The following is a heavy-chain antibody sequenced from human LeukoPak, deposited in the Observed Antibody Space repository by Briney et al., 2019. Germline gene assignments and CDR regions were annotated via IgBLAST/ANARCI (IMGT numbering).Heavy chain of an antibody. CDR2: IWYDGSNK. J-gene: IGHJ4*02. CDR1: GFTFSSYG. D-gene: IGHD2-15*01. V-gene: IGHV3-30*02. Sequence: QTGGSLRLSCAASGFTFSSYGMHWVRQAPGKGLEWVAVIWYDGSNKYYADSVKGRFTISRDNSKNTLYLQMNSLRAEDTAVYYCAKEGEYCSGGSCRRGYYFDYWGQGTLVTVSS. CDR3: AKEGEYCSGGSCRRGYYFDY.